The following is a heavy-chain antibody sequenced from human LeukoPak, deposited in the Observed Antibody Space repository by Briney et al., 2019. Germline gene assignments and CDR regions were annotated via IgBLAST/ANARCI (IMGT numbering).Heavy chain of an antibody. J-gene: IGHJ5*02. CDR1: GGSISGFH. V-gene: IGHV4-59*08. CDR3: ARVNYRSGSYSSWFDP. Sequence: SETLSLTCSVSGGSISGFHWSWIGQAPGRGLEWIVYISYEGITSHQPSLKSRVTISEDTSNNQFSMRLNSVTPTDTALYFCARVNYRSGSYSSWFDPWGQGILVTVSS. D-gene: IGHD3-10*01. CDR2: ISYEGIT.